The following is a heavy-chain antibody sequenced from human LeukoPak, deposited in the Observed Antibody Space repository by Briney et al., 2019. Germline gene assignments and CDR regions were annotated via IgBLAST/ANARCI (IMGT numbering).Heavy chain of an antibody. CDR1: GFTFDSFG. J-gene: IGHJ3*02. CDR3: AKDYDSSGWAAFDI. D-gene: IGHD3-22*01. Sequence: GGSLRLSCAASGFTFDSFGMHWVRQAPGKGLEWVAVISYDGSNKYFADSVKGRFTISRDNSKNTLYLQMNSLRAEDTAVYYCAKDYDSSGWAAFDIWGQGTMVTVSS. CDR2: ISYDGSNK. V-gene: IGHV3-30*18.